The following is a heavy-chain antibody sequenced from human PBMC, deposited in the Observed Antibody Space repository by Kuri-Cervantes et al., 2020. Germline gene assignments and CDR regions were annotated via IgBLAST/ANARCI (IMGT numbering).Heavy chain of an antibody. CDR3: ARHPDGSGDGYNNWTLDY. D-gene: IGHD5-24*01. Sequence: ASVKVSCKASGYTFTSYAMNWVRQAPGQGLEWMGWINTNTGNPTYAQGFTGRFVFSLDTSVSTAYLQWSSLKASDTAMYYCARHPDGSGDGYNNWTLDYWGQGTLVTVSS. CDR1: GYTFTSYA. J-gene: IGHJ4*02. CDR2: INTNTGNP. V-gene: IGHV7-4-1*02.